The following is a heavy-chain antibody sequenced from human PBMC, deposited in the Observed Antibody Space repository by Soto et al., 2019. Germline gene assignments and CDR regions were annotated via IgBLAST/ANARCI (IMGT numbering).Heavy chain of an antibody. CDR1: GFTFSSYG. D-gene: IGHD3-22*01. V-gene: IGHV3-33*01. J-gene: IGHJ3*02. CDR2: IWYDGSNK. CDR3: ARGLSYYDSGDAFDI. Sequence: QSRGSLRLSCAASGFTFSSYGMHWVRQAPGKGLEWVAVIWYDGSNKYYADSVKGRFTISRDNSKNTLYLQMNSLRAEDTAVYYCARGLSYYDSGDAFDIWGQGTMVTVSS.